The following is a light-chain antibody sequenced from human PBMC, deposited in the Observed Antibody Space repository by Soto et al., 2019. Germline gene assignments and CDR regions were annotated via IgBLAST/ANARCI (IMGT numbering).Light chain of an antibody. V-gene: IGKV3-20*01. CDR2: GAS. CDR3: QQYDSFIFT. Sequence: EIVLTQSPGTLSLSPGERATLSCRASQSVTSSYLAWYQQKPGQAPRLLIYGASRRATSIPDRFSGGGSGTDFTLTISRLEPEDFAVYYCQQYDSFIFTFGPGTKVDIK. J-gene: IGKJ3*01. CDR1: QSVTSSY.